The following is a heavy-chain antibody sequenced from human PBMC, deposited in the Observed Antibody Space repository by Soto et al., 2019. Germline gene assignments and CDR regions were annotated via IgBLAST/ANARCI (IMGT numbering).Heavy chain of an antibody. V-gene: IGHV3-30-3*01. CDR3: ARGGIVVVPARGWFDP. CDR2: ISYDGSNK. Sequence: SLRLSCAASGFTFSSYAMHWFRQAPGKGQEWVAVISYDGSNKYYADSVKGRFTISRDNSKNTLYLQMNSLRAEDTAVYYCARGGIVVVPARGWFDPWGQGTLVTVSS. J-gene: IGHJ5*02. D-gene: IGHD2-2*01. CDR1: GFTFSSYA.